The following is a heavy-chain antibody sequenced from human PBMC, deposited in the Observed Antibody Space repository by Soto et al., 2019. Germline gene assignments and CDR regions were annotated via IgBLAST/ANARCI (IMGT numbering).Heavy chain of an antibody. D-gene: IGHD2-2*01. Sequence: EVQLVQSGTEVKKPGESLKISCKCSGYTFTNYWIGWVRQMPGKGLELMGIIYPGDSDTRYSPSFQGQVIISADKSIRTAYLHWSSLKASDTAMYYCARHVQGQLLSSWFDPWGQGTLVTVSS. CDR2: IYPGDSDT. CDR3: ARHVQGQLLSSWFDP. J-gene: IGHJ5*02. V-gene: IGHV5-51*01. CDR1: GYTFTNYW.